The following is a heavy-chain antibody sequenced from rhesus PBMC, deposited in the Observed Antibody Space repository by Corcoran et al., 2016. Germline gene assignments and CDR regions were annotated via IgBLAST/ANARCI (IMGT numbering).Heavy chain of an antibody. CDR3: ASGYCTGSGCYAFDY. D-gene: IGHD2-21*01. J-gene: IGHJ4*01. V-gene: IGHV3-54*02. Sequence: EVQLVESGGGLVQPGGSLRLSCAASGFTFSSYGMHWVRQAPGKGLEWVAVISYDGSKKYYADSGKDRFTISRDNSKNMLYLQMNNLKLEDTAVYYCASGYCTGSGCYAFDYWGQGVLVTVSS. CDR2: ISYDGSKK. CDR1: GFTFSSYG.